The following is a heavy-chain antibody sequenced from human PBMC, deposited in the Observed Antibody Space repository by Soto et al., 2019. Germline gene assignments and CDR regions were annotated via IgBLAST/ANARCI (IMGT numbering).Heavy chain of an antibody. CDR3: AKGPKFYDFWSGYWKGYYYYGVDV. CDR1: GFTFSSYG. Sequence: GGSLILSCAASGFTFSSYGMHCVRQAPGKGLEWVAVISYDGSNKYYADSVKGRFTISRDNSKNTLYLQMNSLRAEDTAVYYCAKGPKFYDFWSGYWKGYYYYGVDVWGQGTTVTVSS. D-gene: IGHD3-3*01. V-gene: IGHV3-30*18. CDR2: ISYDGSNK. J-gene: IGHJ6*02.